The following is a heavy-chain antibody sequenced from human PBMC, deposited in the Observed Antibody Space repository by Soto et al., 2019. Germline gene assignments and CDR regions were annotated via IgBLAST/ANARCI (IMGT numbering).Heavy chain of an antibody. D-gene: IGHD2-2*01. CDR2: ISAYNGNT. CDR3: ARDLGLYCSSTSCYYGMDV. Sequence: ASVKVSCKASGYTFTSYGISWVRQAPGQGLEWMGWISAYNGNTNYAQKLQGRVTMTTDTSTSTAYMELRSLRSDDTAVYYCARDLGLYCSSTSCYYGMDVWGQGTTVTVSS. V-gene: IGHV1-18*01. CDR1: GYTFTSYG. J-gene: IGHJ6*02.